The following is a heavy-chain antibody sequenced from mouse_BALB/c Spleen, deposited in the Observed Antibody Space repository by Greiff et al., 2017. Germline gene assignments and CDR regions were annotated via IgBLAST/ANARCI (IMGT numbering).Heavy chain of an antibody. Sequence: VQLQQSGAELVRPGTSVKVSCKASGYAFTNYLIEWVKQRPGQGLEWIGVINPGSGGTNYNEKFKGKATLTADKSSSTAYMQLSSLTSDDSAVYFCAREYDYFDYWGQGTTLTVSS. D-gene: IGHD5-1*01. V-gene: IGHV1-54*01. CDR1: GYAFTNYL. CDR2: INPGSGGT. CDR3: AREYDYFDY. J-gene: IGHJ2*01.